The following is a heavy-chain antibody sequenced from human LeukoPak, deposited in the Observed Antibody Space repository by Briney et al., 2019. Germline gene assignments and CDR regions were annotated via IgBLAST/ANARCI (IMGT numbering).Heavy chain of an antibody. V-gene: IGHV3-48*03. J-gene: IGHJ4*02. D-gene: IGHD3-3*02. CDR3: ARIGSAAFTDY. Sequence: GGSLTLSCAASGFTFSSYEVNWVRQAPGKGLEWVSYIRTTGSTISYADSVKGRFTMSRDNSKNSLFLQMNSLRAEDTALSYCARIGSAAFTDYWGQGTLVTVSS. CDR1: GFTFSSYE. CDR2: IRTTGSTI.